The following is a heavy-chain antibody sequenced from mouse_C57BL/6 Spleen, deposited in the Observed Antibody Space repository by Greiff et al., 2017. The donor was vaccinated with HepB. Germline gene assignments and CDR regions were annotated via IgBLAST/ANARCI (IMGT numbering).Heavy chain of an antibody. D-gene: IGHD3-2*02. CDR1: GYTFTSYW. Sequence: VQLQQSGAELVKPGASVKLSCKASGYTFTSYWMHWVKQRPGQGLEWIGMIHPNSGSTNYNEKFKSKATLTVDKSSSTAYMQLSSLTYEDSAVYYCARGDSSGYGAYWGQGTLVTVSA. V-gene: IGHV1-64*01. CDR2: IHPNSGST. CDR3: ARGDSSGYGAY. J-gene: IGHJ3*01.